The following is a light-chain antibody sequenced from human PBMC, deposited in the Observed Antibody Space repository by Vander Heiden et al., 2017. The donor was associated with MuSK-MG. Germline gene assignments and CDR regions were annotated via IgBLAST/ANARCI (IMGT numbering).Light chain of an antibody. CDR2: AAS. J-gene: IGKJ5*01. CDR3: QQCDSTPIT. Sequence: DIQMTQSPSSLSASVGDRVTITCRASQSISSYLNWYQQKPGKAPKLLIYAASSLQSGVPSRFSGSGSGTDFTLTIIRLQPEDFATYYCQQCDSTPITFGQGTQMEIK. V-gene: IGKV1-39*01. CDR1: QSISSY.